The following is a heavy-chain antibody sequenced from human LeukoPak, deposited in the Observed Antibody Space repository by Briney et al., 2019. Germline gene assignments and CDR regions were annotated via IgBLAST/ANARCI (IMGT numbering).Heavy chain of an antibody. CDR1: GFTFSSHG. Sequence: PGGSLRLSCAASGFTFSSHGMHWVRQAPGKGLEWVAVISYDGSSEYYADSVQGRFIISRDNSKNTLFLQMNSLRPEDTAVYYCARSTFGGIIVIGDYWGQGTLVTVS. J-gene: IGHJ4*02. CDR2: ISYDGSSE. V-gene: IGHV3-30*03. D-gene: IGHD3-16*02. CDR3: ARSTFGGIIVIGDY.